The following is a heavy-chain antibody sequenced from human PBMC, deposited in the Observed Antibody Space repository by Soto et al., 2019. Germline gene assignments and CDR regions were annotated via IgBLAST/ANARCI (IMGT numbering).Heavy chain of an antibody. CDR3: ARDELSVYSPGSLGYYYYGMDV. CDR2: TYYRSKWYN. D-gene: IGHD3-22*01. CDR1: GDSVSSNSAA. J-gene: IGHJ6*02. V-gene: IGHV6-1*01. Sequence: SPTLSLPCAISGDSVSSNSAAWNWIRQSPSRGLEWLGRTYYRSKWYNDYAVSVKSRITINPDTSKNQFSLQLNSVSPEDTAVYYCARDELSVYSPGSLGYYYYGMDVWGQGTTVTVSS.